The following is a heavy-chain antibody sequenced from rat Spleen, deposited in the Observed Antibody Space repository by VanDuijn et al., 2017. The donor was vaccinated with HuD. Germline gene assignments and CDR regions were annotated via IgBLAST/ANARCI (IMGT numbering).Heavy chain of an antibody. CDR3: TRHGGLRNWFAY. Sequence: EVQLVESGGDLVQPGRSLKLSCSASGSIFSDYDIAWVRQAPTKGLEWIASISTGGDIAYYRGSVKGRFTISRDDAKNTQYLQMDSLGSDDTATYYCTRHGGLRNWFAYWGQGTLVTVSS. CDR2: ISTGGDIA. V-gene: IGHV5S13*01. J-gene: IGHJ3*01. D-gene: IGHD1-11*01. CDR1: GSIFSDYD.